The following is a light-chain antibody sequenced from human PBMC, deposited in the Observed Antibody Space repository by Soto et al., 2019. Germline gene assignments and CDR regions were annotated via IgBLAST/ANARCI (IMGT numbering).Light chain of an antibody. Sequence: EIVMTQSPATLSVAPGETATLSCRASQSMSSHSAWYQQQPGQAPRLLMHDAYARATGIPASFSGSGSGTEFTITISGLQSEDVAGYYCQQYHYWWTFGQGTKVEIQ. J-gene: IGKJ1*01. CDR1: QSMSSH. V-gene: IGKV3-15*01. CDR3: QQYHYWWT. CDR2: DAY.